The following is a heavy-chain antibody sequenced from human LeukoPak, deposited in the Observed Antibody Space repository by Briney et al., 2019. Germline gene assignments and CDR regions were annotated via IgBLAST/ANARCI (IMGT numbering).Heavy chain of an antibody. CDR2: IYVSGTT. Sequence: PSETLSLTRTVSRGFLRSYYWSWIRPPAGKGLEWIGRIYVSGTTNYNPSLKSRVTMSVDRSKNQFSLKLTSVTAADTAVYYCARDRSGDGRFDAFDIWGQGTMVTVSS. V-gene: IGHV4-4*07. CDR3: ARDRSGDGRFDAFDI. CDR1: RGFLRSYY. J-gene: IGHJ3*02. D-gene: IGHD4-17*01.